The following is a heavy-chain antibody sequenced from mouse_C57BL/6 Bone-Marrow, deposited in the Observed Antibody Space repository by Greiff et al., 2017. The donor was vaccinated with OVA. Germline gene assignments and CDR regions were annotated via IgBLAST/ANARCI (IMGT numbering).Heavy chain of an antibody. CDR1: GFTFSSYA. CDR3: ARDYYKDY. Sequence: EVQGVESGGGLVKPGGSLKLSCAASGFTFSSYAMSWVRQTPEKRLEWVATISDGGSYTYYPDNVKGRFTISRDNAKNNLYLQMSHLKSEDTAMYYCARDYYKDYWGQGTTLTVSS. V-gene: IGHV5-4*01. CDR2: ISDGGSYT. J-gene: IGHJ2*01. D-gene: IGHD2-12*01.